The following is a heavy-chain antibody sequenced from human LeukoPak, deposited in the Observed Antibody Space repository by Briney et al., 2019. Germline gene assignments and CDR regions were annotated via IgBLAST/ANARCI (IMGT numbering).Heavy chain of an antibody. CDR3: SRQQLVGGWFDP. CDR1: GGSISSGGYY. V-gene: IGHV4-31*03. J-gene: IGHJ5*02. D-gene: IGHD6-13*01. Sequence: PSETLSLTCTVSGGSISSGGYYWSWIRQHPGKGLEWIGYIYYSGSTYYNPSLKSRVTISVDTSKNQFSLKLSSVTAADTAAYYCSRQQLVGGWFDPWGQVTLVTVSS. CDR2: IYYSGST.